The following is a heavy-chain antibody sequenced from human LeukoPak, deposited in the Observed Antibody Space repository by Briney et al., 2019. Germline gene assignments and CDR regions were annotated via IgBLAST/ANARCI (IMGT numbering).Heavy chain of an antibody. J-gene: IGHJ3*02. V-gene: IGHV3-23*01. CDR3: VKGGVYSRGSFDI. Sequence: GGSLRLSCAASGFTFSVAAMTWVRQAPGKGLEWVSLIGASGESTYYADSVKGGFTISRDNSKNTLYLQMSSLRAEDTAVYYCVKGGVYSRGSFDIWGQGTMVTVSS. D-gene: IGHD3-22*01. CDR1: GFTFSVAA. CDR2: IGASGEST.